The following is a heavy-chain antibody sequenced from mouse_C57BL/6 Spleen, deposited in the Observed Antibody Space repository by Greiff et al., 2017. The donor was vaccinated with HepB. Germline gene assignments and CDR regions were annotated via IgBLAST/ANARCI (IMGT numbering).Heavy chain of an antibody. D-gene: IGHD2-2*01. Sequence: EVQVVESGGDLVKPGGSLKLSCAASGFTFSSYGMSWVRQTPDKRLEWVATISSGGSYTYYPDSVKGRFTISRDNAKNTLYLQMSSLESEDTAMYYCARHSTMVRGDYWGQGTSVTVSS. CDR3: ARHSTMVRGDY. CDR2: ISSGGSYT. J-gene: IGHJ4*01. V-gene: IGHV5-6*01. CDR1: GFTFSSYG.